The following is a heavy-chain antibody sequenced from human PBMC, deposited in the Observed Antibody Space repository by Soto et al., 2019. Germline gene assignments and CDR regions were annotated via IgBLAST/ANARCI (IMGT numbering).Heavy chain of an antibody. CDR1: GGTFSSYR. D-gene: IGHD6-13*01. Sequence: SVKVSCKASGGTFSSYRFNWVRQARGQGLEWLGGIVPIYRTADYAQKLQGRVTITADESTRTVYMELSSLKSQDTALYYCARDSGAKLSSSWGQGTLVTVSS. V-gene: IGHV1-69*13. J-gene: IGHJ4*02. CDR2: IVPIYRTA. CDR3: ARDSGAKLSSS.